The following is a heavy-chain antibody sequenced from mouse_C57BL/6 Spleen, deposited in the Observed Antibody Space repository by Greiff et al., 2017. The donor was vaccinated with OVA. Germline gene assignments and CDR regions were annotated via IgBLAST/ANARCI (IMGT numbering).Heavy chain of an antibody. Sequence: QVQLQQPGAELVKPGASVKMSCKASGYTFTSYWITWVKQRPGQGLEWIGDIYPGSGSTNYNEKFKSKATLTVDTSSSTAYMQLSSLTSEYSAVYSCARGEAYYFDCWGKGTTLTVSS. V-gene: IGHV1-55*01. J-gene: IGHJ2*01. CDR3: ARGEAYYFDC. CDR1: GYTFTSYW. CDR2: IYPGSGST.